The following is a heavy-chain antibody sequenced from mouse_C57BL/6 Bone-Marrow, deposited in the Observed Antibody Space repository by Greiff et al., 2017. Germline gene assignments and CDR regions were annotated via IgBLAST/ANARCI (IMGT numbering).Heavy chain of an antibody. CDR1: GYTFTSYW. CDR2: IDPSDSET. D-gene: IGHD2-1*01. Sequence: VHLQQPGAELVRPGSSVKLSCKASGYTFTSYWMHWVKQRPIQGLEWIGNIDPSDSETHYNQKFKDKATLTVDKSSSTAYMQLSSLTSEDSAVYYCARPLYGNYEGYFDVWGTGTTVTVSS. J-gene: IGHJ1*03. V-gene: IGHV1-52*01. CDR3: ARPLYGNYEGYFDV.